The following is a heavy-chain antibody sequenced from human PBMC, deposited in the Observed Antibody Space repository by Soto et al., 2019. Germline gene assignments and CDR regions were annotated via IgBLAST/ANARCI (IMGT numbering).Heavy chain of an antibody. CDR3: ASHHSMVLMAPFDY. CDR1: GGTFSSYA. Sequence: SVKVSCKASGGTFSSYAISWVRQAPGQGLEWMGGIIPIFGTANYAQKFQGRVTITADKSTSTAYMELSSLRSEDTAVYYCASHHSMVLMAPFDYWGQGTLVTVSS. D-gene: IGHD2-8*01. J-gene: IGHJ4*02. V-gene: IGHV1-69*06. CDR2: IIPIFGTA.